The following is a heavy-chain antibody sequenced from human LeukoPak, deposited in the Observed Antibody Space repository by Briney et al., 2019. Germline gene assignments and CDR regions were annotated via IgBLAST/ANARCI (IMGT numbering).Heavy chain of an antibody. Sequence: SQTLSLTCTVSGGSISSGGYYWSWIRQPPGKGLEWIGRIYTSGSTNYNPSLKSRVTMSVDTSKNQFSLKLTSVTAADTAVYYCARDSGGSFYGGFDYWGQGTLVTVSS. CDR1: GGSISSGGYY. CDR3: ARDSGGSFYGGFDY. CDR2: IYTSGST. D-gene: IGHD1-26*01. J-gene: IGHJ4*02. V-gene: IGHV4-61*02.